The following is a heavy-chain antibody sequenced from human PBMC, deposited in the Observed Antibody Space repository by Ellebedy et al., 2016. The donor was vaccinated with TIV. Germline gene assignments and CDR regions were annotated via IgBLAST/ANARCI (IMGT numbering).Heavy chain of an antibody. CDR3: ATDLRPSTRGWAY. CDR2: IKEDGSFK. J-gene: IGHJ4*02. CDR1: GFTFSSYW. V-gene: IGHV3-7*01. D-gene: IGHD3-10*01. Sequence: GESLKISCAASGFTFSSYWMYWVRQAPGKGLEWVASIKEDGSFKHYVDSVRGRFTISRDNAKNSVYLQMNVLRVEDRGIYYCATDLRPSTRGWAYWGQGTLVTVSS.